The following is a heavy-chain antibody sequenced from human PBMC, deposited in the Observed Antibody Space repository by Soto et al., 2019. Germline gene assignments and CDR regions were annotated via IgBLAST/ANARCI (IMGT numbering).Heavy chain of an antibody. V-gene: IGHV1-69*13. CDR1: GGTFSSYA. J-gene: IGHJ4*02. CDR3: ARDCGGDCYSYGFGY. Sequence: SVKVSCKASGGTFSSYAISWVRQAPGQGLEWMGGIIPIFGTANYAQKFQGRVTITADESTNTAYMELSSLRSEDTAVYYCARDCGGDCYSYGFGYWGQGTLVTVSS. CDR2: IIPIFGTA. D-gene: IGHD2-21*02.